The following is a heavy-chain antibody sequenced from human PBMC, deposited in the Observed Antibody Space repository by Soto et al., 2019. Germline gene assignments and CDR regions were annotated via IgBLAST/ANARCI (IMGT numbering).Heavy chain of an antibody. Sequence: SETLSLTCTISGGSISSGDYYWSWIRQPPGKGLEWIGYIYYSGSTYYNPSLKSRVTISVDTSKNQFSLKLSSVTAADTAVYHCARVLSRLTIFGVVIPNWFDPWGQGALVTVSS. CDR3: ARVLSRLTIFGVVIPNWFDP. J-gene: IGHJ5*02. CDR2: IYYSGST. D-gene: IGHD3-3*01. V-gene: IGHV4-30-4*01. CDR1: GGSISSGDYY.